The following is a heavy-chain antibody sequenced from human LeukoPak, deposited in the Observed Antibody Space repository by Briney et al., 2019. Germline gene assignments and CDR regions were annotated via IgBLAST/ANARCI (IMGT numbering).Heavy chain of an antibody. D-gene: IGHD6-19*01. V-gene: IGHV3-30*18. Sequence: GGSLRLSCAASGFTFSSYGMHWVRQAPGKGLEWVAVISYDGSNKYYADSVKGRFTISRDNSKNTLHLQMNSLRAEDTAVYYCAKGQQWLARAAYFDYWGQGTLVTVSS. CDR3: AKGQQWLARAAYFDY. J-gene: IGHJ4*02. CDR2: ISYDGSNK. CDR1: GFTFSSYG.